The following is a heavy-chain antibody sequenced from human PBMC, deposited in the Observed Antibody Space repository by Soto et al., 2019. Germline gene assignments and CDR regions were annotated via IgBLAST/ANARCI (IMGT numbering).Heavy chain of an antibody. CDR3: ARARDGYNLALGY. CDR2: ISTYNDDR. V-gene: IGHV1-18*01. Sequence: QVHLVQSGAEVKKPGASVKVSCKTSGYTFTSYGISWVRLAPGQGLEWMGWISTYNDDRKYAQKFQGRVTMSTETSTTTAYMEVWSLRSDDTAVYYCARARDGYNLALGYWGQGTLVTVSS. J-gene: IGHJ4*02. D-gene: IGHD5-12*01. CDR1: GYTFTSYG.